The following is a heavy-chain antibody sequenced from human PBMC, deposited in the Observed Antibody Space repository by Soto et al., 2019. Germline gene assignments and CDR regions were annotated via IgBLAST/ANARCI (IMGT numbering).Heavy chain of an antibody. D-gene: IGHD6-13*01. CDR2: MNPNSGNT. CDR1: GYTFTSYD. J-gene: IGHJ3*02. V-gene: IGHV1-8*02. CDR3: AINLTAADAFDI. Sequence: ASVKVSCKASGYTFTSYDINWVRQATGQGIEWMGWMNPNSGNTGYEQKFQRRVTMTRNTSISTAYMELSSLRSEDTAVYYCAINLTAADAFDIWGQGTMVTVSS.